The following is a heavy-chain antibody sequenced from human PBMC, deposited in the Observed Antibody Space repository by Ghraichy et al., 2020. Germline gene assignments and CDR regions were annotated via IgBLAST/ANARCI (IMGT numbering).Heavy chain of an antibody. CDR1: GFTFSSYG. V-gene: IGHV3-30*18. J-gene: IGHJ6*02. D-gene: IGHD1-7*01. CDR2: ISYDGSNK. Sequence: LSLTCAASGFTFSSYGMHWVRQAPGKGLEWVAVISYDGSNKYYADSVKGRFTISRDNSKNTLYLQMNSLRAEDTAVYYCAKEESWNYGYYYYGMDVWGQGTTVTVSS. CDR3: AKEESWNYGYYYYGMDV.